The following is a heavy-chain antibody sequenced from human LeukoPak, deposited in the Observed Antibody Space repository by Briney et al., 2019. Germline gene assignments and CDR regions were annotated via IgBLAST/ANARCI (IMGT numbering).Heavy chain of an antibody. D-gene: IGHD6-13*01. Sequence: SETLSLTCTVSGGSITYYHWSWIRQPPGKGLEWIGYIYYSGSTNYNPSLKSRVTISVDTPKNQFSLKLSPVTVADTAVYYCARRLSSWYAFDYWGQGTLVTVSS. CDR3: ARRLSSWYAFDY. CDR2: IYYSGST. CDR1: GGSITYYH. V-gene: IGHV4-59*01. J-gene: IGHJ4*02.